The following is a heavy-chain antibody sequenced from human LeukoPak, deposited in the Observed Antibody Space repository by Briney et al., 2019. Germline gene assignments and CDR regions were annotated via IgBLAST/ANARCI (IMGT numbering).Heavy chain of an antibody. D-gene: IGHD6-19*01. CDR1: GGSISSYY. Sequence: PSETLSLTCTVSGGSISSYYWSWIRQPAGKGLEWIGRIYTSGSTNYNPSLKSRVTMSVDTSKSQFSLKLSSVTAADTAVYYCARGPAVAGYYYYYYMDVWGKGTTVTVSS. CDR2: IYTSGST. CDR3: ARGPAVAGYYYYYYMDV. J-gene: IGHJ6*03. V-gene: IGHV4-4*07.